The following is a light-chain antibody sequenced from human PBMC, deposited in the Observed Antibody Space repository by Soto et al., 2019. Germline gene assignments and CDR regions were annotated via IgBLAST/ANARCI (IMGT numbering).Light chain of an antibody. CDR2: KAS. CDR1: QTISSW. V-gene: IGKV1-5*03. CDR3: QQYKSYFRT. J-gene: IGKJ1*01. Sequence: EIQMTLSASTLSVSVGDRVTITCRASQTISSWLAWYQQKPGKAPKLLIYKASTLKSGVPSRFSGSGSGTEFTLTISSLQPDDFATYCCQQYKSYFRTFGQGTKVDI.